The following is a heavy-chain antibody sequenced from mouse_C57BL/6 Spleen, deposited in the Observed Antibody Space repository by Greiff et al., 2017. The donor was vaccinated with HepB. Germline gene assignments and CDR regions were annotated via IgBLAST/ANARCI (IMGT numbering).Heavy chain of an antibody. Sequence: QVQLQQSGAELARPGASVKLSCKASGYTFTSYGISWVKQRTGQGLEWIGEIYPRSGNTYYNEKFKGKATLTADKSSSTAYMELRSLTSEDSAVYFCARPITTVVATWDAMDYWGQGTSVTVSS. J-gene: IGHJ4*01. D-gene: IGHD1-1*01. CDR1: GYTFTSYG. CDR3: ARPITTVVATWDAMDY. V-gene: IGHV1-81*01. CDR2: IYPRSGNT.